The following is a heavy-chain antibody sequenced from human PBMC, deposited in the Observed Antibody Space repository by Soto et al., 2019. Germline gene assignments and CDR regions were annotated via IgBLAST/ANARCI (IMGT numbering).Heavy chain of an antibody. J-gene: IGHJ5*01. D-gene: IGHD2-2*01. CDR2: ISHDGNQK. CDR3: VKATLPTAIKFGVDS. V-gene: IGHV3-30*18. CDR1: GFTFSSYG. Sequence: PGGSLRLSCAASGFTFSSYGMHWVRQTPDKGLEWVAVISHDGNQKYYADFAKGRFTISRDNARNTLHLQMNSLRPEDTAFFYCVKATLPTAIKFGVDSWGQGTLVTVSS.